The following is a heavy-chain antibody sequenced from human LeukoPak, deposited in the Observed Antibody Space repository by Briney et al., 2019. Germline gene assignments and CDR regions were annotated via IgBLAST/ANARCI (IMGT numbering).Heavy chain of an antibody. CDR1: GYSFTSYR. V-gene: IGHV5-51*01. CDR2: IYPGDSGT. Sequence: GESLKISCKGSGYSFTSYRIGWVRQMPGKGLEWMGIIYPGDSGTRYSPSFQGQVTISADKSISTAYLQWSSLKASDTAMYYCARSSIGYYYYYYMDVWGKGTTVTVSS. CDR3: ARSSIGYYYYYYMDV. D-gene: IGHD6-6*01. J-gene: IGHJ6*03.